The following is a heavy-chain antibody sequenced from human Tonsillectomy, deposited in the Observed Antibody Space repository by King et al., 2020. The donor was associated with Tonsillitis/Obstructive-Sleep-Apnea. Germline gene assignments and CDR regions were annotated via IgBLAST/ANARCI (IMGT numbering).Heavy chain of an antibody. D-gene: IGHD2-2*01. CDR1: GGSISSSSYY. CDR2: IYYSGST. Sequence: QLQESGPGLVKPSETLSLTCTVSGGSISSSSYYWGWIRQPPGKGLEWIGGIYYSGSTYYNPSLKSRVTISVDTSKNQFSLKLSSVTAADTAVYYCARDDCSSTSCYGGGNWFDPWGQGTLVTVSS. J-gene: IGHJ5*02. CDR3: ARDDCSSTSCYGGGNWFDP. V-gene: IGHV4-39*02.